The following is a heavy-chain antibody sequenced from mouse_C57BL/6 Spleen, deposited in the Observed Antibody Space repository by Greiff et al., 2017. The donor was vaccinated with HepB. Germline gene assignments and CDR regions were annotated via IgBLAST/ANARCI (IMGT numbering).Heavy chain of an antibody. V-gene: IGHV1-64*01. J-gene: IGHJ4*01. CDR3: AGYDPLAMDY. CDR1: GYTFTSYW. D-gene: IGHD2-3*01. Sequence: QVQLQQPGAELVKPGASVKLSCKASGYTFTSYWMHWVKQRPGQGLEWIGMIHPNSGSTNYNEKFKSKATLTVDKSSSSAYMQLSSLTSEDSAVYYCAGYDPLAMDYWGQGTSVTVSS. CDR2: IHPNSGST.